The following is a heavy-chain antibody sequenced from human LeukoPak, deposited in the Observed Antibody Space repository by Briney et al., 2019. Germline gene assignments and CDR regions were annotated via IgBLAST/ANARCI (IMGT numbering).Heavy chain of an antibody. CDR2: IYYSGSP. CDR1: GGSISSSSYY. V-gene: IGHV4-39*01. J-gene: IGHJ5*02. Sequence: SETLSLTCIVSGGSISSSSYYWGWIRQPPGKGLEWIGSIYYSGSPYYNPSLKSRVTISVDTSKKQLSLKLSSVTAADTAVYYCARHVGFITMVRGVINNNWFDPWGQGTLVTVSS. CDR3: ARHVGFITMVRGVINNNWFDP. D-gene: IGHD3-10*01.